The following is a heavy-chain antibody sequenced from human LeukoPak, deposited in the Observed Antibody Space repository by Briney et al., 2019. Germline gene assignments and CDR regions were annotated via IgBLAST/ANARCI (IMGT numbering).Heavy chain of an antibody. J-gene: IGHJ6*02. CDR2: ISYDGSNK. D-gene: IGHD3-22*01. V-gene: IGHV3-30*18. Sequence: GGSLRLSCAASGFTFSSYGMHWVRQAPGKGLEWVAVISYDGSNKYYADSVKGRFTISRDNSKNTLYLQMNSLRAEDTAVYYCAKNQFQLLPYGMDVWGQGTTVTVYS. CDR1: GFTFSSYG. CDR3: AKNQFQLLPYGMDV.